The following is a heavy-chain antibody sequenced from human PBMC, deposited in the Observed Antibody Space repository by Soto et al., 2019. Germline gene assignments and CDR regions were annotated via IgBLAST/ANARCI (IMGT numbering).Heavy chain of an antibody. J-gene: IGHJ6*03. CDR3: ARDEYREEQLSFMAV. CDR1: GYTFTSYY. D-gene: IGHD6-13*01. V-gene: IGHV1-46*03. CDR2: INPSGGST. Sequence: ASVKVSCKASGYTFTSYYMHWVRQAPGQGLEWMGIINPSGGSTSYAQKFQGRVTMTRDTSTSTVYMELSSLRSEDTAVYYCARDEYREEQLSFMAVWGKGTTVIVSS.